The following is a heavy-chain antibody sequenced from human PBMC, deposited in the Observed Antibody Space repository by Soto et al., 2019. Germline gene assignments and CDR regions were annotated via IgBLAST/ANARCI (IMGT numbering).Heavy chain of an antibody. CDR1: GDSVSDNSAA. CDR3: AIEFPYYVSSDSYLDY. Sequence: QVQLQQSGPGLVTPSQTLSLTCAISGDSVSDNSAAWNWIRQSPSRGLEWLGRTYYRSKWYNDYAVSLTSRITGTPDTSKNQFSLHLNSVSPEDTAVYYCAIEFPYYVSSDSYLDYWGQGALVTVSS. D-gene: IGHD3-16*01. V-gene: IGHV6-1*01. J-gene: IGHJ4*02. CDR2: TYYRSKWYN.